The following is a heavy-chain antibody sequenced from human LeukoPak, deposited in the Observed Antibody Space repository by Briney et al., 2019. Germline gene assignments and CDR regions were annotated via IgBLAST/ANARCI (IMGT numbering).Heavy chain of an antibody. CDR3: ARDRGGRYMYLQH. Sequence: GGSLRLSCAASGFTFSSYSMNWVRQAPGKGLEWVSSISSSSSSYIYYADAVKGRFTISRDNAKNSLYLQMNSLRAEDTALYYCARDRGGRYMYLQHWGQGTLVTVSS. CDR2: ISSSSSSYI. J-gene: IGHJ1*01. CDR1: GFTFSSYS. V-gene: IGHV3-21*04. D-gene: IGHD1-26*01.